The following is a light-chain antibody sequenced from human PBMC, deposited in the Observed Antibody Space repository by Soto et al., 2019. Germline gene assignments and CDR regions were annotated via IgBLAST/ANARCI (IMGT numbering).Light chain of an antibody. CDR2: EVS. CDR1: SSDVGSFNY. V-gene: IGLV2-14*01. J-gene: IGLJ1*01. CDR3: KSRTGSVTYV. Sequence: QSVLAQPASVSGSPGQSITISCTGTSSDVGSFNYVSWYQQVPGKAPKLLIYEVSNRPSGVSNRFSGSKSGNTAYLTISGLQAEDEADYYCKSRTGSVTYVFGTGTKLTVL.